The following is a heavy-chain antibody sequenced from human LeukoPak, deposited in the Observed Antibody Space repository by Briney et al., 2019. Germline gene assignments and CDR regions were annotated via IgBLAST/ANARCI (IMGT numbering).Heavy chain of an antibody. Sequence: SETLSLTCAVYGGSFSGYYWSWIRQPPGKGLEWIGEINHSGSTNYNPSLKSRVTISVDTSKNQFSLKLSSVTAADTAVYYCARLGVRQLRWFDPWGQGVLVTVSS. CDR3: ARLGVRQLRWFDP. V-gene: IGHV4-34*01. J-gene: IGHJ5*02. D-gene: IGHD6-13*01. CDR2: INHSGST. CDR1: GGSFSGYY.